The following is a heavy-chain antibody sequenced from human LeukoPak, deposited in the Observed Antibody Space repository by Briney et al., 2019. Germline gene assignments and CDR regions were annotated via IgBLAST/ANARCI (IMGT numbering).Heavy chain of an antibody. D-gene: IGHD2-2*01. CDR1: GGSFSGYY. J-gene: IGHJ4*02. CDR2: INHSGST. CDR3: ARGLGYCSSTSCHPGFDY. Sequence: LETLSLTCAVYGGSFSGYYWSWIRQPPGKGLERIGEINHSGSTNYNPSLKSRVTISVDTSKNQFSLKLSSVTAADTAVYYCARGLGYCSSTSCHPGFDYWGQGTLVTVSS. V-gene: IGHV4-34*01.